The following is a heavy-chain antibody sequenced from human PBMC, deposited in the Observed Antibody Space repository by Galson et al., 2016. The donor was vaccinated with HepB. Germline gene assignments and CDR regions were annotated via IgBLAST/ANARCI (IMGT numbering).Heavy chain of an antibody. J-gene: IGHJ4*02. CDR3: AKYRGGSYNSRTYYPAFDY. D-gene: IGHD2/OR15-2a*01. V-gene: IGHV3-23*01. CDR2: ITDSGGST. CDR1: GFTFSNYA. Sequence: SLRLSCAASGFTFSNYAMSWVRQAPGKGLEWVTGITDSGGSTSYADSMEGRFTISRDNSKNTLYLHLNSLRADDTAVYYYAKYRGGSYNSRTYYPAFDYGGQGTLVTFSA.